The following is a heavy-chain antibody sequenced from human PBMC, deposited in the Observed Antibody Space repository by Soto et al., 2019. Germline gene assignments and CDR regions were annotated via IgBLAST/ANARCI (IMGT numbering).Heavy chain of an antibody. J-gene: IGHJ4*02. CDR3: ARGPAVPDGPGDY. D-gene: IGHD2-2*01. V-gene: IGHV1-3*01. CDR1: GYTFTSYA. Sequence: QVQLVQSGAEVKKPGASVKVSCKASGYTFTSYAMHWVRQAPGQRLEWMGWINAGNGNTKYSQKFQGRVTITRDTSATTAYMELSSLTSEDTAVYYSARGPAVPDGPGDYWGQGTLFTVSS. CDR2: INAGNGNT.